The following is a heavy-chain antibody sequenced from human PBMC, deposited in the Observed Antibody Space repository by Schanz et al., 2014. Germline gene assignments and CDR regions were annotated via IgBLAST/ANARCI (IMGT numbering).Heavy chain of an antibody. Sequence: DVQLVDSGGYLVQPGGSLRLSCAASGFTFGNYAMNWVRQAPGKGLEWVSTISGSGSSTYYADSVKGRFTISRDNSRNTLYLQMNSLRAEDTAVYYCTKDTIGYQKPIDVWGQGTTVTVSS. CDR2: ISGSGSST. V-gene: IGHV3-23*04. CDR3: TKDTIGYQKPIDV. D-gene: IGHD2-8*01. CDR1: GFTFGNYA. J-gene: IGHJ6*02.